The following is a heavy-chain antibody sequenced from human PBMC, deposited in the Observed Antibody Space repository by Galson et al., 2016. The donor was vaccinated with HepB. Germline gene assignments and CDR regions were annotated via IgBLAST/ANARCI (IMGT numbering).Heavy chain of an antibody. CDR3: ARTPWGLYWYFDL. CDR1: GFTVSSNY. J-gene: IGHJ2*01. CDR2: IYSGGST. D-gene: IGHD3-16*01. V-gene: IGHV3-53*01. Sequence: SLRLSCAASGFTVSSNYMSWVRQAPGKGLEWVSVIYSGGSTYYADSVKGRFTISRDNSKNTLYLRMNSLGAEDTAVYYCARTPWGLYWYFDLWGRGTLVTVSS.